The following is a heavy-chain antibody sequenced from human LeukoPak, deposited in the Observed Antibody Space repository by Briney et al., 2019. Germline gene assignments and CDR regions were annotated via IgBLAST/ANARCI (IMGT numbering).Heavy chain of an antibody. D-gene: IGHD3-22*01. V-gene: IGHV4-39*01. Sequence: SETLSLTCTVSGGSISSSSYYWGWIRQPPGKGLEWFGSIYYSGSTYYNPSLKSRVTISVDTSKNQFSLKLSSVTAADTAVYYCASPYYYDSSGLGYWGQGTLVTVSS. CDR2: IYYSGST. CDR1: GGSISSSSYY. J-gene: IGHJ4*02. CDR3: ASPYYYDSSGLGY.